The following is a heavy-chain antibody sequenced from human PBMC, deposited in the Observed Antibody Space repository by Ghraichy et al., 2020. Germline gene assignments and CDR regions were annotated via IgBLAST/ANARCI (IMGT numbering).Heavy chain of an antibody. CDR2: ISGSGGST. D-gene: IGHD3-22*01. J-gene: IGHJ6*03. CDR1: GFTFSSYA. Sequence: LSLTCAASGFTFSSYAMSWVRQAPGKGLEWVSAISGSGGSTYYADSVKGRFTISREHSTNTLYLQMNSLRAEYTAVNYCTKATDGNGYYDGYYYYMDVWGKGTTVTVSS. V-gene: IGHV3-23*01. CDR3: TKATDGNGYYDGYYYYMDV.